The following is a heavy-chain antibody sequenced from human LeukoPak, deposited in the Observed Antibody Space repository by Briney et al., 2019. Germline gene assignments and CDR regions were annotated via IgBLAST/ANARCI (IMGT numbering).Heavy chain of an antibody. D-gene: IGHD1-26*01. Sequence: ASVKVSCKASGGTFRSSTINWVRQAPGQGLEWMGGIIPMFGATNYAQKFQGRVTITADESTSTAYMELSSLRSEDTAVYFCARGPGGSPAPFGFDYWGQGTLVTVSS. CDR2: IIPMFGAT. V-gene: IGHV1-69*01. CDR1: GGTFRSST. J-gene: IGHJ4*02. CDR3: ARGPGGSPAPFGFDY.